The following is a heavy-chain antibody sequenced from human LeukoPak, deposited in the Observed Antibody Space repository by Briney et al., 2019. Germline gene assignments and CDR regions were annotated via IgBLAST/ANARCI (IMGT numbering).Heavy chain of an antibody. CDR2: IYTSGST. V-gene: IGHV4-4*07. J-gene: IGHJ3*02. CDR1: GGSISSYY. Sequence: SETLSLTCTVSGGSISSYYWSWIRQPAGKGLEWIGRIYTSGSTNYNPSLKSRVTMSVDTSKNQFSLKLSSVTAADTAVYYCAILGGGYGDHSLSYAFDIWGQGTMVTVSS. D-gene: IGHD4-17*01. CDR3: AILGGGYGDHSLSYAFDI.